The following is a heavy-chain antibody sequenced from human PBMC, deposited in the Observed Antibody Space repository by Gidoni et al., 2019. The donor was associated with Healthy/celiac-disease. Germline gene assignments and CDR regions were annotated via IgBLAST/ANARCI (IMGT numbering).Heavy chain of an antibody. CDR3: ARGGSQDY. D-gene: IGHD3-16*01. Sequence: QVQLVQSGAEVKKPGASVKVSCKASGYTFTSYAMHWVRQAPGQRLEWMGWINAGNGNTKYSPKFQGRVTITRDTSASTAYMELSSLRSEDTAVYYCARGGSQDYWGQGTLVTVSS. CDR1: GYTFTSYA. CDR2: INAGNGNT. V-gene: IGHV1-3*01. J-gene: IGHJ4*02.